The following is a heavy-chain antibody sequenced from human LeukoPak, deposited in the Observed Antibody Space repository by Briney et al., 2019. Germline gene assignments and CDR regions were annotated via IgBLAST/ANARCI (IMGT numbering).Heavy chain of an antibody. Sequence: GRSLRLSCAASGFTFSSYGMHWVRQAPGKGLEWVAVISYDGSNKYYADSVKGRFTISRDNSKNTLYLQMNSLRAEDTAVYYCAKLSDSSGADYWGQGILVTVSS. CDR1: GFTFSSYG. V-gene: IGHV3-30*18. CDR2: ISYDGSNK. CDR3: AKLSDSSGADY. D-gene: IGHD3-22*01. J-gene: IGHJ4*02.